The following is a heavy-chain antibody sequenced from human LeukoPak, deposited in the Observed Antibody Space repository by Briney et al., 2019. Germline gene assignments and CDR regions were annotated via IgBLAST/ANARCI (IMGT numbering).Heavy chain of an antibody. Sequence: PSETLSLTCTVSGGSIGSSSYYWGWIRQPPGKGLEWIGTIYYSGTTYYNPPLKSRVTISVDTSKNQFSLKLSSVTAADTAVYYCARRSYSSGWDYYYYAVDVWGQGTTVTVSS. CDR3: ARRSYSSGWDYYYYAVDV. CDR2: IYYSGTT. V-gene: IGHV4-39*01. J-gene: IGHJ6*02. D-gene: IGHD6-19*01. CDR1: GGSIGSSSYY.